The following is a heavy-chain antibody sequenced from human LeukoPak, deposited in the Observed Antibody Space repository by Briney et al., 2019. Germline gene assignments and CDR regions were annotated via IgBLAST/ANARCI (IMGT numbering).Heavy chain of an antibody. J-gene: IGHJ4*02. CDR2: IHSDGGTT. Sequence: GGSLRLSCAASGFTFSHYWIQWVRQAPGKGLVWVSLIHSDGGTTNYADSVKGRFTISRDNAKNTVYLQMNSLRVEDTAVYYCARDIYSIAEWGQGTLVTVSS. CDR3: ARDIYSIAE. D-gene: IGHD1-26*01. CDR1: GFTFSHYW. V-gene: IGHV3-74*01.